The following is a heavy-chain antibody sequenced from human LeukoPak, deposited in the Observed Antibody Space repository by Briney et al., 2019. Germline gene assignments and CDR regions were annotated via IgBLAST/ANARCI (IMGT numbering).Heavy chain of an antibody. D-gene: IGHD6-13*01. CDR1: GYTFTGYY. J-gene: IGHJ3*02. CDR3: ARKQQLFSSPDAFDI. CDR2: INPNSGGT. Sequence: ASVKVSCKASGYTFTGYYMHWVRQAPGQGLEWMGWINPNSGGTNYAQKFQGRVTMTRDTSISTAYMELSRLRYDDTAVYYCARKQQLFSSPDAFDIWGQGTMVTVSS. V-gene: IGHV1-2*02.